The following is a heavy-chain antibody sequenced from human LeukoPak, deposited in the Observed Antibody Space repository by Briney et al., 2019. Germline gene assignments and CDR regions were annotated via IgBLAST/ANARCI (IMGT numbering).Heavy chain of an antibody. J-gene: IGHJ4*02. CDR3: ARGGNYRYYFDY. Sequence: GASVKVSCKASGGTFSSYAISWVRQAPGQGLEWMGGIIPIFGTANYAQKFQGRVTITTDESTSTAYMELSSLRSEDTAVYYCARGGNYRYYFDYWGQGTLVTVSS. CDR2: IIPIFGTA. CDR1: GGTFSSYA. D-gene: IGHD1-7*01. V-gene: IGHV1-69*05.